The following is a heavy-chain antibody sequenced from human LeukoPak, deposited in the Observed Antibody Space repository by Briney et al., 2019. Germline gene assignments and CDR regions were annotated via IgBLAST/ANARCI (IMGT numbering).Heavy chain of an antibody. V-gene: IGHV3-48*04. CDR1: GFTFSSYS. Sequence: GGSLRLSCAASGFTFSSYSMNWVRQAPGKGLEWVSYISSSSSTIYYADSVKGRFTISRDNAKDSLYLQMNSLRAEDTAVYYCARDEYGYSYGSGFDYWGQGTLVTVSS. CDR2: ISSSSSTI. D-gene: IGHD5-18*01. CDR3: ARDEYGYSYGSGFDY. J-gene: IGHJ4*02.